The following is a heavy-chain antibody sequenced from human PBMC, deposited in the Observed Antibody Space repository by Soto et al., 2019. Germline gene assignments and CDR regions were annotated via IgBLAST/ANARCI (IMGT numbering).Heavy chain of an antibody. CDR2: INSDGSST. CDR1: GFTFSSYW. D-gene: IGHD1-7*01. V-gene: IGHV3-74*01. CDR3: ARGARNYYYFDY. Sequence: EVQLVESGGDLVQPGGSLRLSCAASGFTFSSYWMHWVRQAPGKGLVWVSRINSDGSSTYDADSVKGRFTISRDNAKNTLYLQMNSLRAEDTAVYYCARGARNYYYFDYWGQGTLVTVSS. J-gene: IGHJ4*02.